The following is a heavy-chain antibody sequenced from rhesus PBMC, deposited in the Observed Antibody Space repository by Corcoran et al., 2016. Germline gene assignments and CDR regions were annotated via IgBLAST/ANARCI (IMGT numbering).Heavy chain of an antibody. J-gene: IGHJ5-1*01. CDR2: IGGISGST. CDR3: VRDRGIQRYNRFDV. CDR1: GYSISSGYG. Sequence: QVQLQESGPGLVKPSETLSLTCAVPGYSISSGYGWSGVRQPPGQGLEWVGYIGGISGSTNYHPSLKSRVTISKDTSKNQFSLKLSSVTAADTAVYYCVRDRGIQRYNRFDVWGPGVLVTVSS. V-gene: IGHV4-127*01. D-gene: IGHD5-12*01.